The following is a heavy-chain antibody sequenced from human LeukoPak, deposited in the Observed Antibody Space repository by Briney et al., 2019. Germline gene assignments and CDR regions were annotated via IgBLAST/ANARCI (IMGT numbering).Heavy chain of an antibody. V-gene: IGHV3-11*06. D-gene: IGHD6-13*01. CDR1: GFTFSDYY. CDR3: ARGGKTEAGIFDY. J-gene: IGHJ4*02. Sequence: GGSLRLSCTVSGFTFSDYYMSWIRQAPGKGLEWVAYISTGRGYANYADSVKGRFTISRDNAKNSLYLQMNSLRAEDTAVYFCARGGKTEAGIFDYWGQGTLVTVSS. CDR2: ISTGRGYA.